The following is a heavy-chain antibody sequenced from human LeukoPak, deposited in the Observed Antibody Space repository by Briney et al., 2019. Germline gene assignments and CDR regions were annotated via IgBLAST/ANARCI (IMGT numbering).Heavy chain of an antibody. CDR2: IRHDGNEE. V-gene: IGHV3-33*01. J-gene: IGHJ3*02. D-gene: IGHD2/OR15-2a*01. CDR3: ARWGIIGHDAFDI. CDR1: GFIFSKYG. Sequence: PGGSLRLSCAASGFIFSKYGMHWVRQAPGRGLEWSALIRHDGNEEWYVDSVRGRFTISRDNSKNTVFLQMNSLRADDTAVYYCARWGIIGHDAFDIWGQGTMVTVSS.